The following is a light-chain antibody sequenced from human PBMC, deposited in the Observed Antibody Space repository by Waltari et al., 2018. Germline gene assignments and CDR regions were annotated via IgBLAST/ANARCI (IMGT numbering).Light chain of an antibody. CDR1: SSGVGGYDH. Sequence: QSALTQPHSASGSPGKSVTMSCTGTSSGVGGYDHVSWYQHHPGKAPKIRFDDVSKRPAGFPDRCLGSKPGSPSSLTVCGLQAEDEAHNHCGSYRGSNNVLIFGGGTRLAVL. J-gene: IGLJ2*01. CDR2: DVS. V-gene: IGLV2-8*01. CDR3: GSYRGSNNVLI.